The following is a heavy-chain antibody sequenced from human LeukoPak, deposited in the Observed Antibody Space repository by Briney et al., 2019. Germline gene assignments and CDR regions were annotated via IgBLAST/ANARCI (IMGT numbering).Heavy chain of an antibody. D-gene: IGHD5-24*01. V-gene: IGHV3-23*01. CDR1: EFTFSSYA. J-gene: IGHJ4*02. CDR3: ARSRDGYKRFDS. CDR2: ISGSGDTT. Sequence: GGSLRLSCAASEFTFSSYAMTWVRQAPGKGLEWVSVISGSGDTTYYADSVKGRFTISRDNSKNTLYLQMNSLRAEDTAVYFCARSRDGYKRFDSRGQGTLVTVSS.